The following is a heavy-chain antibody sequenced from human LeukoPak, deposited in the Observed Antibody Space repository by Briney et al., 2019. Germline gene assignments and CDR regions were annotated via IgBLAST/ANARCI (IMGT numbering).Heavy chain of an antibody. CDR2: ISGSGGST. Sequence: GESLRLSCEASGFTFSNYAMSWVRQAPGKGLKWVSAISGSGGSTYYADSVKGRFTISRDNSKNTLYLQMNSLRAEDTAVYYCSPRIVVVPAANFDYWGQGTLVTVSS. D-gene: IGHD2-2*01. V-gene: IGHV3-23*01. CDR1: GFTFSNYA. J-gene: IGHJ4*02. CDR3: SPRIVVVPAANFDY.